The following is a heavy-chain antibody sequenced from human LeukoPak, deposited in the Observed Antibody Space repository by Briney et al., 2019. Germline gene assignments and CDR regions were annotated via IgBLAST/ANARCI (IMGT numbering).Heavy chain of an antibody. CDR3: ARAILGYFDY. D-gene: IGHD3-3*01. CDR1: GFTFSSYE. CDR2: IKQDGSEK. J-gene: IGHJ4*02. Sequence: PGGSLRLSCAASGFTFSSYEMNWVRQAPGKGLEWVANIKQDGSEKYYVDSVKGRFTISRDNAKNSLYLQMNSLRAEDTAVYYCARAILGYFDYWGQGTLVTVSS. V-gene: IGHV3-7*01.